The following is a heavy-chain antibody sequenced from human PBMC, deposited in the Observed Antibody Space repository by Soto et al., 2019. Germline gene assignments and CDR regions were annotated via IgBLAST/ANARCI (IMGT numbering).Heavy chain of an antibody. D-gene: IGHD6-25*01. CDR2: VYYSGTT. V-gene: IGHV4-30-4*01. CDR1: GGSINNYKNY. CDR3: AREIVDSFDSRGYPDS. Sequence: QVQLQESCPGLVKASQTLSLTCTVSGGSINNYKNYWSWIRQPPGKGLEWIGYVYYSGTTHYNPSLKSRLPISIDTSKNQYSLNLTSVIAADAAVYYCAREIVDSFDSRGYPDSWGQGTLVTVSP. J-gene: IGHJ4*02.